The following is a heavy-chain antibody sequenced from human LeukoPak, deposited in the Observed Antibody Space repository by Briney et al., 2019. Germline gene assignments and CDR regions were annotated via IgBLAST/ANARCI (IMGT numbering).Heavy chain of an antibody. D-gene: IGHD3-22*01. CDR3: ATFGFYYDSSGHNWFDP. CDR2: FDPEDGET. J-gene: IGHJ5*02. CDR1: GYTLTELS. V-gene: IGHV1-24*01. Sequence: GASVKVSCKVSGYTLTELSLHWVRQAPGKGLEWMGGFDPEDGETIYAQKFQGRVTMTEDTSTDTAYMELSSLRSEDTAVYYCATFGFYYDSSGHNWFDPWGQGTLVTVSS.